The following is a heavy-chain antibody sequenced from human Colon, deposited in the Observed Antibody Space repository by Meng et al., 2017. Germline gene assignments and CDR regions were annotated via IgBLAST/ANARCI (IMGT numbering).Heavy chain of an antibody. J-gene: IGHJ4*02. CDR1: GYSFTSYG. CDR3: ARDERGGPYYFDY. CDR2: IYPADGNR. V-gene: IGHV1-3*01. Sequence: QVQLVQSGAELKKPGAPVKVSCQASGYSFTSYGMHWLRQAPGQRPEWMGWIYPADGNRRYSQKFQDRLTITTDTFARTAYMELSSLRSEDTAVYFFARDERGGPYYFDYWGQGTLVTVSS.